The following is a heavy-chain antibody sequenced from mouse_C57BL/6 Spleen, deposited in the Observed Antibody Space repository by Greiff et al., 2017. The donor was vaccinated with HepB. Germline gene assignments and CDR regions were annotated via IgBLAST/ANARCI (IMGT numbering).Heavy chain of an antibody. D-gene: IGHD1-1*01. CDR1: GYAFSCYW. Sequence: QVQLQQSGAELVKPGASVKISCKASGYAFSCYWMNWVKQRPGKGLEWIGQIYPGDGDTNYNGKFKGKATLTADKSSSTAYMQLSSLTSEDSAVYFCARITTVAPMDYWGQGTSVTVSS. CDR3: ARITTVAPMDY. V-gene: IGHV1-80*01. J-gene: IGHJ4*01. CDR2: IYPGDGDT.